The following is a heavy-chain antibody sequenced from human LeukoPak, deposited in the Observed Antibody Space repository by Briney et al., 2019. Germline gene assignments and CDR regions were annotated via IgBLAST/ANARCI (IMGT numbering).Heavy chain of an antibody. Sequence: GGSLRLSCAASGFTFSSYATSWVRQAPGKGLEWVSAISGSGGSTYYADSVKGRFTISRDNSKNTLYLQMNSLRAEDTAVYYCAKEDDNWNEPGSIDPWGQGTLVTVSS. J-gene: IGHJ5*02. CDR3: AKEDDNWNEPGSIDP. CDR2: ISGSGGST. V-gene: IGHV3-23*01. D-gene: IGHD1-20*01. CDR1: GFTFSSYA.